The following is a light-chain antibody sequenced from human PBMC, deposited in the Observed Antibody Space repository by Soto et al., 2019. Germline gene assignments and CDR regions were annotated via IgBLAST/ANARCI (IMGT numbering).Light chain of an antibody. CDR3: QQYSRSPVT. CDR2: GAS. V-gene: IGKV3-20*01. CDR1: QSVSSSY. J-gene: IGKJ4*01. Sequence: EIVLTQSPGTLSLSPGERATLSCRASQSVSSSYLAWYQQKPGQAPRLLIYGASTRATGIPDRFSGSGSGTDFTLTISRQEPEDFAVYYCQQYSRSPVTFGGGTKVEIK.